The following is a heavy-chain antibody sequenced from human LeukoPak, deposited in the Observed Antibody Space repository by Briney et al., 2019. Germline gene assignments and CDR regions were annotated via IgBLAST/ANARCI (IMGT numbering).Heavy chain of an antibody. D-gene: IGHD4-17*01. J-gene: IGHJ4*02. CDR1: GGSISSGTYY. Sequence: SETLSLTCTVSGGSISSGTYYWPWIRQPPGKGLEWIGNIYYSGSTCYNPSLKSRVAISVDTSKNQFSLRLRSVTAADTAVYYCARQKGDYPEFDYWGQGTLVTVSS. V-gene: IGHV4-39*01. CDR3: ARQKGDYPEFDY. CDR2: IYYSGST.